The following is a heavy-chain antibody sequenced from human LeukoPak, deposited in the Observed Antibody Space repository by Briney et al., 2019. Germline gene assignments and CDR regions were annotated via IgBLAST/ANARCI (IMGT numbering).Heavy chain of an antibody. CDR3: AKHQGLFRYFDWAPDAFDI. J-gene: IGHJ3*02. CDR1: GFTLSNYA. V-gene: IGHV3-23*01. CDR2: TNGGGVRP. D-gene: IGHD3-9*01. Sequence: GGSLRLSCAASGFTLSNYAMSWVRQAPGKGLEWVSGTNGGGVRPQYADSVKGRFNISRDNSKNTLYLQMKSMRAEDTAVYYCAKHQGLFRYFDWAPDAFDIRGQGTMVIVSS.